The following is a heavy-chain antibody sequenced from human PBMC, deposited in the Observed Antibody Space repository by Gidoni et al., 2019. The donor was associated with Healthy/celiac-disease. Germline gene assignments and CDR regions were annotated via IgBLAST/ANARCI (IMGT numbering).Heavy chain of an antibody. CDR3: ARGHCSSTSCPPDY. V-gene: IGHV1-2*06. Sequence: QVPLVQSGAEVTTPGASVHVSCKASGYPFTGYYMQWVRQAPGQGLEWMGRINPNSGGTNYAQKFQGRVTMTRDTFISTAYMELSRLRSDDTAVYYCARGHCSSTSCPPDYWGQGTLVTVSS. J-gene: IGHJ4*02. CDR1: GYPFTGYY. CDR2: INPNSGGT. D-gene: IGHD2-2*01.